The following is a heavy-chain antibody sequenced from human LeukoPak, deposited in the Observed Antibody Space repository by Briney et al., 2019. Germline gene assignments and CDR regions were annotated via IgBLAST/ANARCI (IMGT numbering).Heavy chain of an antibody. D-gene: IGHD2-21*02. CDR3: ATEVTSIVPDY. CDR1: GHTLSELP. V-gene: IGHV1-24*01. Sequence: LVKVSCKVSGHTLSELPMYWVRQAPGEGLEWMGGFDPENDERIYAQKFRGRVTMTEDTSTNTAYMELSSLRSDDTAVYYCATEVTSIVPDYWGQGTLVTVSS. J-gene: IGHJ4*02. CDR2: FDPENDER.